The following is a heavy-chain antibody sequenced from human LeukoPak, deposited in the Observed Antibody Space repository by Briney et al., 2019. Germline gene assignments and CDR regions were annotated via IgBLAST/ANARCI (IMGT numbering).Heavy chain of an antibody. J-gene: IGHJ4*02. D-gene: IGHD3-22*01. CDR1: GFTFSSYG. V-gene: IGHV3-23*01. CDR3: AKDQSAYYYDSSGYDY. Sequence: GGSLRLSCAASGFTFSSYGMHWVRQAPGKGLEWVSAISGSGGSTYYADSVKGRFTISRDNSKNTLYLQMNSLRAEDTAVYYCAKDQSAYYYDSSGYDYWGQGTLVTVSS. CDR2: ISGSGGST.